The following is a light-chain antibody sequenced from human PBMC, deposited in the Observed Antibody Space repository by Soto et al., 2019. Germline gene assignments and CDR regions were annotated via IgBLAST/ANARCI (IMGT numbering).Light chain of an antibody. CDR1: QDIYNY. Sequence: DIQMTQSPASLSASVGDRVTITCQASQDIYNYLNWYQQKPGRAPKLQINDASNLETGVPSRFSGSGSGTDFTFTIISLQPDDIATYYCQQYDNLPLTFGGGTRVEIK. CDR3: QQYDNLPLT. J-gene: IGKJ4*01. CDR2: DAS. V-gene: IGKV1-33*01.